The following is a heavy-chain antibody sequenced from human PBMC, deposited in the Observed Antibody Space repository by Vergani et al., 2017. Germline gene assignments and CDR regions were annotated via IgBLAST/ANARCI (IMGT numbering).Heavy chain of an antibody. CDR2: LTGGGGST. D-gene: IGHD5-12*01. Sequence: EVQLLESGGSLKQPGGSVRLSCAASGFTFSTYAMHWVRQAPGKGLEWVSALTGGGGSTYYADSFKGRFTISRDNSKDTLYLQMNSLRPEDTATYYCVKDAGGYENFFDSWGQGTLLTVSS. CDR1: GFTFSTYA. V-gene: IGHV3-23*01. CDR3: VKDAGGYENFFDS. J-gene: IGHJ4*02.